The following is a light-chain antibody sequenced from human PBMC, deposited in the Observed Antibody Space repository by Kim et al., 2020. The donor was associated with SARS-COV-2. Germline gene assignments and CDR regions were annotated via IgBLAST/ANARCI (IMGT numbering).Light chain of an antibody. CDR1: NSNIGSHY. CDR3: AAWDDSLSAWV. CDR2: RKN. Sequence: GQRVSISCYGSNSNIGSHYVFWYKQLPGTAPPLLISRKNQRPSGVPDRISGSKSGTSASLAISGLRSEDEADYYCAAWDDSLSAWVFGGGTQLTVL. V-gene: IGLV1-47*01. J-gene: IGLJ3*02.